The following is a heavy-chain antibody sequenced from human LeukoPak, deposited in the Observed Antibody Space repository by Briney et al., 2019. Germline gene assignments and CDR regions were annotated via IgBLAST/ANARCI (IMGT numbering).Heavy chain of an antibody. Sequence: GSLRLSCAASGFPVSSNYMSWVRQAPGKGLEWVSVIYSGGSTYYADSVKGRFTISRDNSKNTLNLQMNSLRAEDAAVYYCARGYSSDNWGQGTLVTVSS. J-gene: IGHJ4*02. V-gene: IGHV3-66*01. CDR1: GFPVSSNY. D-gene: IGHD2-21*01. CDR3: ARGYSSDN. CDR2: IYSGGST.